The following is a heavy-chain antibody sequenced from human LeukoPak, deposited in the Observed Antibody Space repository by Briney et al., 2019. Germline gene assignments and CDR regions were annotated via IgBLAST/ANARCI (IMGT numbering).Heavy chain of an antibody. CDR3: AGPVEFHH. Sequence: GGSLRLSCAASGFTVSSNYMTWVRQAPGKGLEWVSVIYSGGSTYYPDSVKGRFIISRDYSKNTLYLQMNSLRAEDTAVYYCAGPVEFHHWGQGTLVTVSS. CDR2: IYSGGST. CDR1: GFTVSSNY. J-gene: IGHJ1*01. V-gene: IGHV3-66*01. D-gene: IGHD2-2*01.